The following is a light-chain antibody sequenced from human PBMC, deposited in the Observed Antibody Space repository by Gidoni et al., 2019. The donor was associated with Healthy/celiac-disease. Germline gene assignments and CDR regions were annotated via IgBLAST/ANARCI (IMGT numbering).Light chain of an antibody. CDR3: QRRSNWPS. V-gene: IGKV3-11*01. J-gene: IGKJ4*01. Sequence: ETVLPQSPATLSLSPGERATLSCRASQSVSSYLAWYQQKPGQAPRLLIYDASNRATGIPARFSGSGSGTDFTLTISSLEPEDFAVYYCQRRSNWPSFGGGTKVEIK. CDR2: DAS. CDR1: QSVSSY.